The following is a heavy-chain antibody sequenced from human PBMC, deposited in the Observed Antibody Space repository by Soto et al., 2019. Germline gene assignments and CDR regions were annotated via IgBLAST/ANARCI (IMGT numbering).Heavy chain of an antibody. J-gene: IGHJ1*01. CDR2: INSSSSTI. V-gene: IGHV3-48*01. Sequence: GGSLRLSCAASGFTFSSYSMNWVRQAPGKGLEWVSYINSSSSTIYYADSVKGRFTISRDNAKNSLYLQMNSLRAEDTAVYYCAREKGPDSSGWYEYFQHWGQGTLVTVSS. CDR3: AREKGPDSSGWYEYFQH. CDR1: GFTFSSYS. D-gene: IGHD6-19*01.